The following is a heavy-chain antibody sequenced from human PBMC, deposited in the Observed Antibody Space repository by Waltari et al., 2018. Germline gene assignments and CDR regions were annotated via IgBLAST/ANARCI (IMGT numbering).Heavy chain of an antibody. CDR3: ARGDSVAGRDY. V-gene: IGHV3-66*01. Sequence: EVQLVESGGGLVQPGGSLRLSCAASGFTVSSNSMSWVRQAPGKGLWGVSVIYSGGSTYYADSVKGRVTISRDNAKNSLYLQMNSLRAEDTAVYYCARGDSVAGRDYGGQGTRVTVSS. CDR1: GFTVSSNS. CDR2: IYSGGST. J-gene: IGHJ4*02. D-gene: IGHD3-10*01.